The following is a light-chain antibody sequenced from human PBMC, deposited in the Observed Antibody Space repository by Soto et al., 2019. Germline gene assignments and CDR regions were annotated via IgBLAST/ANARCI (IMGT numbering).Light chain of an antibody. CDR2: DAS. CDR1: QSVSSY. V-gene: IGKV3-11*01. CDR3: QQYHSSPRT. Sequence: EIVLTQSPATLSLSPGERATLSCRASQSVSSYLALYQQRPGQAPRLLIYDASNRATGIPARFSGSGSGTDFTPTISRLEPEDFAVYYCQQYHSSPRTFGQGTKVDIK. J-gene: IGKJ1*01.